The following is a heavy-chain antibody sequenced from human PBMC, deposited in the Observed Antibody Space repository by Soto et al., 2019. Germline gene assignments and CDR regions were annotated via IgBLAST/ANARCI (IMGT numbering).Heavy chain of an antibody. D-gene: IGHD6-19*01. V-gene: IGHV4-4*02. CDR1: SASISSEQR. CDR2: IHHSGST. Sequence: QMQLQESGPGLVKPSETLSLTCAVSSASISSEQRWSWVRQPPGKGLEWIGEIHHSGSTNKNPSLKSRVTLSVDKSKNQIPLKLNSVTAADTAVYYCARSFGWYAIDQWGQGTLVIVSS. J-gene: IGHJ4*02. CDR3: ARSFGWYAIDQ.